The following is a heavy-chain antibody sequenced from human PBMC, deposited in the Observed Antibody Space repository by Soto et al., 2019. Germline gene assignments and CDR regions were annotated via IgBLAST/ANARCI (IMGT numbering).Heavy chain of an antibody. CDR2: IIPMFGTA. Sequence: QVQLVQSGAEVKKPESSVKVSCKAPGGTFSTYAISWVRQAPGQGLEWMGGIIPMFGTANYAQRCQDRVTITAEEXXXXXXXXXXXXXXXXXXVYXXXXXXQLWLRRINNGYSGWGQGTLVTV. CDR3: XXXXQLWLRRINNGYSG. D-gene: IGHD5-12*01. CDR1: GGTFSTYA. V-gene: IGHV1-69*12. J-gene: IGHJ4*02.